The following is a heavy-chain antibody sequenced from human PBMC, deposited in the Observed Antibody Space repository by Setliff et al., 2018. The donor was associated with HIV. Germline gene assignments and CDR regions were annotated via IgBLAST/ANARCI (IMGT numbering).Heavy chain of an antibody. CDR1: GFSFSSYW. CDR3: ARVGTVTPPYYYYYMDV. J-gene: IGHJ6*03. D-gene: IGHD4-17*01. CDR2: ITRFGYI. Sequence: GGSLRLSCAASGFSFSSYWMHWVRQAPGKGLEWVSSITRFGYIYYADSVKGRFTISRDNAKNSLYLQRNSLRAEDTAVYYCARVGTVTPPYYYYYMDVWGKGTTVTVSS. V-gene: IGHV3-21*01.